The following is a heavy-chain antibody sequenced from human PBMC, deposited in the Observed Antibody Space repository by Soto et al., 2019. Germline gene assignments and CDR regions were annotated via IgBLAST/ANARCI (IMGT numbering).Heavy chain of an antibody. J-gene: IGHJ6*02. CDR3: ARSHPGFGVNYGMDV. CDR2: INHSGST. V-gene: IGHV4-34*01. CDR1: GGSFSGYY. Sequence: SETLSLTCAVYGGSFSGYYWSWIRQPPGKGLEWIGEINHSGSTNYNPSLKSRVTISVDTSKNQLSLELSSVTAADTAVYYCARSHPGFGVNYGMDVWGQGTTVTVS. D-gene: IGHD3-10*01.